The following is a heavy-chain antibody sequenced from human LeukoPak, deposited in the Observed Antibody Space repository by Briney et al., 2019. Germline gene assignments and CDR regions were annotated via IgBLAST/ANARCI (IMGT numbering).Heavy chain of an antibody. D-gene: IGHD2-15*01. CDR1: GFTFSSYG. J-gene: IGHJ5*02. CDR3: ARDREPYCSGGSCVWFDP. Sequence: GGSLRLSCAASGFTFSSYGMHWVRQAPGKGLEWVAVIWYDGSNKYYADSVKGRFTISRDNSKNTLYLQMNSLRAEDTAVYYCARDREPYCSGGSCVWFDPWGQGTLVTVSS. V-gene: IGHV3-33*01. CDR2: IWYDGSNK.